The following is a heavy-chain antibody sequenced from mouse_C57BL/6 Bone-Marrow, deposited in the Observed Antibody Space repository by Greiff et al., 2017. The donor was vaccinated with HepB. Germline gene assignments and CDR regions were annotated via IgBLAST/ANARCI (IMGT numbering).Heavy chain of an antibody. CDR1: GFTFSDYY. Sequence: EVKLVESGGGLVQPGGSLKLSCAASGFTFSDYYMYWVRQTPEKRLEWVAYISNGGGSTYYPDTVKGRFTISRDNAKNTLYLQMSRLKSEDTAMYYCARHPGPYGNYGWFAYWGQGTLVTVSA. CDR3: ARHPGPYGNYGWFAY. D-gene: IGHD2-1*01. V-gene: IGHV5-12*01. J-gene: IGHJ3*01. CDR2: ISNGGGST.